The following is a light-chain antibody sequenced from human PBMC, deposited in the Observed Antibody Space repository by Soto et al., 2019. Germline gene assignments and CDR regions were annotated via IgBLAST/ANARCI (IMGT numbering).Light chain of an antibody. CDR2: GAS. V-gene: IGKV3-20*01. CDR3: QQYGSSPWT. J-gene: IGKJ1*01. Sequence: EIVLTQSPGTLSLSPGERATLSCRASQSVSSSYLAWYQQKPGQAPRILIYGASSRATGIPDRFSGSGSGTDFTRTISRLEPEDFAVYYCQQYGSSPWTFGQGNKVEIK. CDR1: QSVSSSY.